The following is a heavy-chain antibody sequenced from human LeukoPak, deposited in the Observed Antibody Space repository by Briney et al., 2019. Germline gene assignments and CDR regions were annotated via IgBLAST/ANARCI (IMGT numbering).Heavy chain of an antibody. Sequence: ASVKVSCKASGYTFTGYYMHWVRQAPGQGLEWMGWINTNTGNPTYAQGFTGRFVFSLDTSVSTAYLQISSLKAEDTAVYYCARDPADYYYYMDVWGKGTTVTVSS. V-gene: IGHV7-4-1*02. CDR1: GYTFTGYY. CDR3: ARDPADYYYYMDV. J-gene: IGHJ6*03. CDR2: INTNTGNP.